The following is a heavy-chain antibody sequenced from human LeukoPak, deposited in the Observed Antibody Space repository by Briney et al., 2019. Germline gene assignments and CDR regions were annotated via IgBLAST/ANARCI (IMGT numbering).Heavy chain of an antibody. V-gene: IGHV3-21*01. Sequence: GGSLRLSCAASGFTFSNYSMNWVRQAPGQGLEWVPSIISGSSYIYHADSVKGRFTISRDNAKNSLYLQMNSLRAEDTAVYYCARDRTFDSSGYYAYWGQGILVTVSS. CDR2: IISGSSYI. CDR3: ARDRTFDSSGYYAY. J-gene: IGHJ4*02. CDR1: GFTFSNYS. D-gene: IGHD3-22*01.